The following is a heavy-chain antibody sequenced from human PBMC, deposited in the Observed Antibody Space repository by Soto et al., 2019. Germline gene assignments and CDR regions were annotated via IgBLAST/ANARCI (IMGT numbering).Heavy chain of an antibody. CDR2: IIPISGAV. CDR1: GGAFTNYA. Sequence: QVQLVQSGAEVKKPGSSVKVSCKASGGAFTNYAINWVRQAPGQGLEWMGGIIPISGAVNYAQKFQGRVTITADESTSTVYMALSSLRSENTAVYYCARTTTAYNWFDPWGQGTLVTVSS. J-gene: IGHJ5*02. D-gene: IGHD4-17*01. CDR3: ARTTTAYNWFDP. V-gene: IGHV1-69*01.